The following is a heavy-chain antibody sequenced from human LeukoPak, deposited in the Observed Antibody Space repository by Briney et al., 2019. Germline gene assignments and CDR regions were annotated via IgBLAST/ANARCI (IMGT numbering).Heavy chain of an antibody. V-gene: IGHV1-18*01. D-gene: IGHD2-2*01. Sequence: ASVKVSCKAFGYTFPNYGITWVRQAPGQGLEWMGWISTYNGNTNYPQELQGRVTMTTDTSTSTVYMELRSLRSDDTAVYYCARDGQLLGIPWLDPWGQGTLAVSS. CDR2: ISTYNGNT. J-gene: IGHJ5*02. CDR3: ARDGQLLGIPWLDP. CDR1: GYTFPNYG.